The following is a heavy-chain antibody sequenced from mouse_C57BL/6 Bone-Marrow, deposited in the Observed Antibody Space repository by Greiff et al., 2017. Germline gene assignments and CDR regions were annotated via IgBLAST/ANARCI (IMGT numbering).Heavy chain of an antibody. CDR2: INPNNGGT. D-gene: IGHD2-5*01. V-gene: IGHV1-26*01. Sequence: VQLQQSGPELVKPGASVKISCKASGYTFTDYYMNWVKQSHGKSLEWIGDINPNNGGTSYNQKFKGKATLTVDKSSSTAYMERRSLTSEDSAVYYCASYSNFNYYAMDYWGQGTSVTVSS. CDR1: GYTFTDYY. J-gene: IGHJ4*01. CDR3: ASYSNFNYYAMDY.